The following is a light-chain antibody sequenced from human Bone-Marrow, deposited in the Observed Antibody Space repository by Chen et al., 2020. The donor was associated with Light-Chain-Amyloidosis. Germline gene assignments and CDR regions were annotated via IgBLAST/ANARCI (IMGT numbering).Light chain of an antibody. V-gene: IGLV3-21*02. J-gene: IGLJ3*02. Sequence: SYVLTQPSSVSVAPGQTATIACGGNNIGSTSVHWYQQTPGQAPLLVVYDDSDRHSGIPERLYGANAGSTATLTISRGEAGDEADYYGQVWDRSSDRPVFGGGTKLTVL. CDR2: DDS. CDR1: NIGSTS. CDR3: QVWDRSSDRPV.